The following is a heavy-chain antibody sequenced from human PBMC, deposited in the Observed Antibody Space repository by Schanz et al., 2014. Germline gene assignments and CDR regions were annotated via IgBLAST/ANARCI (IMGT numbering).Heavy chain of an antibody. V-gene: IGHV1-18*01. CDR1: GYTFTTYA. D-gene: IGHD5-12*01. Sequence: QVQLVQSGAEVKKPGASVRVSCKASGYTFTTYAMSWVRQAPGQGLEWMGWINTGSGDTKYSQNFQGRVTMTTDTSTSTVYMELSSLRSEDTAVYSCARGIGGYGANNYFDYWGQGTLVTVSS. J-gene: IGHJ4*02. CDR3: ARGIGGYGANNYFDY. CDR2: INTGSGDT.